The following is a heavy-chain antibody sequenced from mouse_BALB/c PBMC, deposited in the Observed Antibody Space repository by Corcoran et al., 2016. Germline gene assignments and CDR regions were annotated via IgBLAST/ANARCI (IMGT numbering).Heavy chain of an antibody. V-gene: IGHV9-4*02. J-gene: IGHJ4*01. CDR1: GYTFTTAG. CDR2: INTHSGVP. Sequence: QIQLVQSGPELKKPGETVRISCKASGYTFTTAGMKWVQKMPGKGLKCMGWINTHSGVPKYAEDFKGRFAFSLETSASTAYLQISNLKNEDTATYFCARSGGLLFMYYWGQGTLVTVSS. CDR3: ARSGGLLFMYY. D-gene: IGHD1-1*01.